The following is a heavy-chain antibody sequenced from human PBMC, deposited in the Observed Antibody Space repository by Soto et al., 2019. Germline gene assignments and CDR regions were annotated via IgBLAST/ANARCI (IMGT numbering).Heavy chain of an antibody. CDR1: GYTFTGYY. CDR3: ARGADYYYYGMDV. D-gene: IGHD6-25*01. V-gene: IGHV1-2*04. CDR2: INPNSGGT. J-gene: IGHJ6*01. Sequence: APVNVCCKASGYTFTGYYMHWVRQAPGQGLEWMGWINPNSGGTNYAQKFQGWVTMTRDTSISTAYMELSRLRSDDTAVYYCARGADYYYYGMDVWGQGTTVTVSS.